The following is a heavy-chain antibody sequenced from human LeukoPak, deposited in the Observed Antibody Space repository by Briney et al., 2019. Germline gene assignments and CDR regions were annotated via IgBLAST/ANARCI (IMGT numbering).Heavy chain of an antibody. CDR2: ISSSGSTI. J-gene: IGHJ4*02. Sequence: PGGSLRLSCAASGFTFSDYYMSWIRQAPGKGLEWVSYISSSGSTIYYADSVKGRFTISRDNSKNTLYLQMNSLRAEDTAVYYCAKDISTAPRGFDYWGQGTLVTVSS. CDR1: GFTFSDYY. V-gene: IGHV3-11*04. CDR3: AKDISTAPRGFDY. D-gene: IGHD1-14*01.